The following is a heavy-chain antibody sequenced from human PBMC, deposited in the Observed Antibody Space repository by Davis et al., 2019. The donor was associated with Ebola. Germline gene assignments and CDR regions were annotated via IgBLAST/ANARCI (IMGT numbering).Heavy chain of an antibody. CDR1: VITFSSYA. Sequence: GGSLRLSCTDSVITFSSYAMTWVRQAPGKGLEWVSAISSNGGSTYYADSVKGRFTVSRDNSKNTLYLQMSSLRAEDTAVYYCVKGGGSSSWPRGYYYYGMDVWGQGTTVTVSS. CDR3: VKGGGSSSWPRGYYYYGMDV. V-gene: IGHV3-64D*06. J-gene: IGHJ6*02. CDR2: ISSNGGST. D-gene: IGHD6-13*01.